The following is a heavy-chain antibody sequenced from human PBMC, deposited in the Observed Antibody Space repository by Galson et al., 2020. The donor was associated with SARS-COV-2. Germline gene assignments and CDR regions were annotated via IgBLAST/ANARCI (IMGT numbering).Heavy chain of an antibody. J-gene: IGHJ4*02. V-gene: IGHV1-2*02. Sequence: GESLKISCKASGYTFTGYYMHWVRQAPGQGLEWMGWINPNSGGTNYAQKFQGRVTMTRDTSISTAYMELSRLRSDDTAVYDCARAGIAVAGTGIDYWGQGTLVTVSS. CDR1: GYTFTGYY. D-gene: IGHD6-19*01. CDR3: ARAGIAVAGTGIDY. CDR2: INPNSGGT.